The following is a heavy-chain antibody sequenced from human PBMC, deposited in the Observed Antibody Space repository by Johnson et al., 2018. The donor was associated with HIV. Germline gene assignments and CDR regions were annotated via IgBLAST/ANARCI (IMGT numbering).Heavy chain of an antibody. D-gene: IGHD6-13*01. Sequence: QVQLVESGGGVVQPGRSLRLSCAASGFTFSNYAMHWVRQAPGKGLEWVAVISYHGNNDFYADSVRGRFTISRDLSETTIYLQMDSLRPDDTALYYCARGRKDIGAADGLDNDGFDMWGQGTLVTVS. CDR2: ISYHGNND. CDR3: ARGRKDIGAADGLDNDGFDM. V-gene: IGHV3-30*04. CDR1: GFTFSNYA. J-gene: IGHJ3*02.